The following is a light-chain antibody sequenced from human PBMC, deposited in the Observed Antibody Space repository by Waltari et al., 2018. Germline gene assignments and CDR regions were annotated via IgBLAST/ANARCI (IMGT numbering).Light chain of an antibody. CDR3: YSATDNIVL. V-gene: IGLV3-27*01. CDR2: KDT. Sequence: SYDLTQPSSVSVSPGQTARITCSGDLLAKNYTRWFQQKPGQAPVLVIYKDTVRPSGIPERFSGSSSGTTVTLTINGAQAEDEADYYCYSATDNIVLFGGGTKLTVL. CDR1: LLAKNY. J-gene: IGLJ2*01.